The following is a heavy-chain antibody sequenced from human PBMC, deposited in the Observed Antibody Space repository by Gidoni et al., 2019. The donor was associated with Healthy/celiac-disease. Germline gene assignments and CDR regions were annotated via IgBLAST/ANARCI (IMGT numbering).Heavy chain of an antibody. CDR2: IIPILGIA. CDR1: GGTFSSYT. Sequence: QVQLVQFGAEVKKPGSSVKVSCKASGGTFSSYTISWVRQAPGQGLEWMGRIIPILGIANYAQKFQGRVTITADKSTSTAYMELSSLRSEDTAVYYCAITAQKYFDWLYFDYWGQGTLVTVSS. J-gene: IGHJ4*02. V-gene: IGHV1-69*02. D-gene: IGHD3-9*01. CDR3: AITAQKYFDWLYFDY.